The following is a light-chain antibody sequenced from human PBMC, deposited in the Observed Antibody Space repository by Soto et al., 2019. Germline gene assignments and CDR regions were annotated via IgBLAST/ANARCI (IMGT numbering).Light chain of an antibody. V-gene: IGLV1-51*01. Sequence: QTVVTQPPSVSAAPGQKVTISCSGSSSNIATNFVSWYHQLPGTAPKLLIYDNNKRPSGIPDRFSGSKSGTSATLGITGLQTGDEADYYCGTWDSSLSAMVFGGGTKLTVL. CDR2: DNN. CDR3: GTWDSSLSAMV. J-gene: IGLJ2*01. CDR1: SSNIATNF.